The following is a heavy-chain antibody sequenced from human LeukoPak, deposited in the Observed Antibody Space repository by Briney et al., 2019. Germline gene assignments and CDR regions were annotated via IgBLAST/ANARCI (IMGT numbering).Heavy chain of an antibody. CDR3: ARAGGFYDILTGYLPLSGMDV. Sequence: PSETLSLTCTVSGGSISSYYWSWIRQPPGKGLEWIGYIYYSGSTNYNPSLKSRVTISVDTSKNQFSLKLSSVTAADAAVYYCARAGGFYDILTGYLPLSGMDVWGQGTTVTVSS. CDR2: IYYSGST. D-gene: IGHD3-9*01. J-gene: IGHJ6*02. CDR1: GGSISSYY. V-gene: IGHV4-59*01.